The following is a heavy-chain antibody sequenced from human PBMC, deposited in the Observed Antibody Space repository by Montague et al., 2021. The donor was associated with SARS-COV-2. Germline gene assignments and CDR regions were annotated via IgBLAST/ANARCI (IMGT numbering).Heavy chain of an antibody. Sequence: SLRLSCAASGFTFSSYAMHWARQAPGKGLEWVAVISYDGSNKYYADSVKGRFTISRDNSKNTLYLQMNSLRAEGTALYYCAKSLSGWDSFDYWGQGTLVTVSS. J-gene: IGHJ4*02. D-gene: IGHD6-19*01. CDR1: GFTFSSYA. V-gene: IGHV3-30*04. CDR3: AKSLSGWDSFDY. CDR2: ISYDGSNK.